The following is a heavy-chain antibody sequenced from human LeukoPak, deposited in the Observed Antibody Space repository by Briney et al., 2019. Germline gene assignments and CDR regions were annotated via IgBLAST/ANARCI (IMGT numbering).Heavy chain of an antibody. CDR3: ARSGSYLKWFDP. Sequence: SETLSLTCTVSGYSISSGYYWGWIRQPPGKGLEWIGYIYYSGSTNYNPSLKSRVTISVDTSKNQFSLKLSSVTAADTAVYYCARSGSYLKWFDPWGQGTLVTVSS. CDR1: GYSISSGYY. D-gene: IGHD1-26*01. J-gene: IGHJ5*02. CDR2: IYYSGST. V-gene: IGHV4-61*01.